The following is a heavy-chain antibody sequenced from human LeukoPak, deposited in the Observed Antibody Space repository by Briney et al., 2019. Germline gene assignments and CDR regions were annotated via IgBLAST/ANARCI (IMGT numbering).Heavy chain of an antibody. J-gene: IGHJ4*02. V-gene: IGHV3-15*01. CDR2: IKSNTDGGTT. D-gene: IGHD3-9*01. CDR3: TTENKYYDILTGYYPFDY. Sequence: GGSLRLSCAASGFTFSNAWMSWVRQAPGKGLEWVGRIKSNTDGGTTDYAAPVKGRFTISRDDSKNTLYLQMNSLKTEDTAVYYCTTENKYYDILTGYYPFDYWGQGTLVTVSS. CDR1: GFTFSNAW.